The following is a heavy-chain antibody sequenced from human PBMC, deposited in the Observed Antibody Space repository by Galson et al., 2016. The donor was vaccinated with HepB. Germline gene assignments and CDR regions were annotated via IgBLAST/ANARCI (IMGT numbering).Heavy chain of an antibody. Sequence: SLRLSCAASGFTFSNYGMHWVRQAPGKGLEWVAVIYYDGSSKHHADSVKGRFPISRDNSKNNLYLQMSSLRAEDTAVYYCARPRLGIQTWSKYYYYGFDVWGQGTTVTVSS. CDR2: IYYDGSSK. J-gene: IGHJ6*02. CDR1: GFTFSNYG. D-gene: IGHD5-18*01. V-gene: IGHV3-33*01. CDR3: ARPRLGIQTWSKYYYYGFDV.